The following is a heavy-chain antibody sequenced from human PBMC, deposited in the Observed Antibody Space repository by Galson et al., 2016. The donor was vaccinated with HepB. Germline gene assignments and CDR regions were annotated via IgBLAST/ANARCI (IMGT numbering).Heavy chain of an antibody. Sequence: SLRLSCAAAGFDFSEHFMTWIRQAPGKGLEWLAYIGRDGTFLKHADSVRGRFTVSRDNAKNLLFLQMDYLRPEDTAIYHCYLFYFDVWGKGTTVTVSS. V-gene: IGHV3-11*01. CDR2: IGRDGTFL. CDR3: YLFYFDV. CDR1: GFDFSEHF. J-gene: IGHJ6*04. D-gene: IGHD3-10*01.